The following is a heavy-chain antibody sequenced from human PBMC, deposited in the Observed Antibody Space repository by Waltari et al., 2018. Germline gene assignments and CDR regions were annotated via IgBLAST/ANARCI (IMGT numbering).Heavy chain of an antibody. CDR2: ISWDGGST. Sequence: EVQLVESGGVVVQPGGSLSLSCSASGFSFDDFSMHCVRPASGKGLEWVSLISWDGGSTYYADSVKGRFTISRDNSKNSLYLQMNSLRAEDTALYYCAKDGYGKDNYYYYMDVWGKGTTVTVSS. CDR1: GFSFDDFS. D-gene: IGHD5-12*01. CDR3: AKDGYGKDNYYYYMDV. V-gene: IGHV3-43D*04. J-gene: IGHJ6*03.